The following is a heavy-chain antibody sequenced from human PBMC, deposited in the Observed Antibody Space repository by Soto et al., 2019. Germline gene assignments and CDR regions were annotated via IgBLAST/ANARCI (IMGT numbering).Heavy chain of an antibody. V-gene: IGHV1-46*01. Sequence: ASVKVSCKASGYTFSSYYMNLVRQAPGQGLEWLGIINPSGGYTTYAQRFLGRLTLTTDTSTSTAFMDLGSLTSADTAVYYCAMVDLYVTPTPQDVWGQGTTVTVSS. CDR1: GYTFSSYY. CDR2: INPSGGYT. CDR3: AMVDLYVTPTPQDV. J-gene: IGHJ6*02. D-gene: IGHD3-16*01.